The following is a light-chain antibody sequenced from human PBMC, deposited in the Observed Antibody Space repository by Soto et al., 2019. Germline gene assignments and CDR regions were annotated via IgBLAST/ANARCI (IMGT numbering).Light chain of an antibody. CDR2: GAS. CDR3: QQYNNWPPIT. V-gene: IGKV3-15*01. CDR1: QSVSSS. J-gene: IGKJ5*01. Sequence: EIVMTQSPATLSVSPGERATLSCRASQSVSSSLAWYQQKPGQAPRLLIYGASIRATGIPDRFSGSGSGTEFTLNISSLQSEDFAVYYCQQYNNWPPITFGQGTRLEIK.